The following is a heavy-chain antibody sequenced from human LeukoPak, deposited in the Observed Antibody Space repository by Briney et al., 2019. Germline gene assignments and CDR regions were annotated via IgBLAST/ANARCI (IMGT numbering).Heavy chain of an antibody. Sequence: GGSLRLSCAASGFTFSTYGMHWVRQAPGKGLEWVAVISYDGTNKYYADSVEGRFTISRDNSKNTLYLQMNSLRAEDTAVYYCAKILGFGENLYYYYGMDVWGQGTTVTVSS. J-gene: IGHJ6*02. D-gene: IGHD3-10*01. V-gene: IGHV3-30*18. CDR3: AKILGFGENLYYYYGMDV. CDR1: GFTFSTYG. CDR2: ISYDGTNK.